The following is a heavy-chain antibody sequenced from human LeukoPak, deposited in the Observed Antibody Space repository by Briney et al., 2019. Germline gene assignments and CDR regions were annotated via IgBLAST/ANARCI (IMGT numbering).Heavy chain of an antibody. CDR1: GFTFSTYG. CDR3: AKGGGSYPFFDY. Sequence: PGGSLRLSCAASGFTFSTYGIHWVRQAPGKGLEWVAVISYDGSNIHYADSVKGRFTISRDNSKNTLYLQMNSLRPEDTAVYYCAKGGGSYPFFDYWGQGTLVTVSS. J-gene: IGHJ4*02. CDR2: ISYDGSNI. D-gene: IGHD1-26*01. V-gene: IGHV3-30*18.